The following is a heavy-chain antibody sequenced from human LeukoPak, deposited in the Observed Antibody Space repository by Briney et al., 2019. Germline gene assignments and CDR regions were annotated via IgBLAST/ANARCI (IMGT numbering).Heavy chain of an antibody. D-gene: IGHD5-18*01. CDR2: ISNSGGTT. J-gene: IGHJ4*02. V-gene: IGHV3-23*01. Sequence: PGGSLRLSCAASGFTFSNYAMNWVRQAPGKGLEWVSAISNSGGTTYYADSVKGQLTISRDNSKNTLYLQMNSLRAEDTAVYYCARSIQLWEPFDYWGQGTLVTVSS. CDR3: ARSIQLWEPFDY. CDR1: GFTFSNYA.